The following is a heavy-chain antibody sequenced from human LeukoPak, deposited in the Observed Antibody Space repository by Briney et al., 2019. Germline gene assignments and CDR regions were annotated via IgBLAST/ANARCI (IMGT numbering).Heavy chain of an antibody. J-gene: IGHJ4*02. V-gene: IGHV4-59*01. D-gene: IGHD3-22*01. Sequence: PSETLSLTCTVSVGSISSYYWSWIRQPPGKGLEWVGYIYYSGSTNYNPSLKSRVTISVDTSKNQFSLKLSSVTAADTAVYYCARGSRYYDSSGYYRILDYWGQGTLVTVSS. CDR3: ARGSRYYDSSGYYRILDY. CDR1: VGSISSYY. CDR2: IYYSGST.